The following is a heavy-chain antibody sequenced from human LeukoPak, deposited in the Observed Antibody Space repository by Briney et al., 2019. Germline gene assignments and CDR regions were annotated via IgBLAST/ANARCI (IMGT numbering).Heavy chain of an antibody. Sequence: ASVKVSCKASGYTFTGYYMHWVRQAPGQGLEWMGRINPNSGGTNYAQKFQGRVTMTRDTSISTAYMELSRLRSEDTAVYYCARSQWLVKDWFDPWGQGTLVTVSS. CDR2: INPNSGGT. V-gene: IGHV1-2*06. CDR3: ARSQWLVKDWFDP. J-gene: IGHJ5*02. CDR1: GYTFTGYY. D-gene: IGHD6-19*01.